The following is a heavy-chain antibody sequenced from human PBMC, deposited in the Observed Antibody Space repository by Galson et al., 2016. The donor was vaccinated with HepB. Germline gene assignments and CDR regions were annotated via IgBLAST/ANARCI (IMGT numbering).Heavy chain of an antibody. J-gene: IGHJ6*02. D-gene: IGHD3-10*01. CDR3: ASPLLLVRQKMYYYYGMDV. V-gene: IGHV1-69*13. CDR2: IIPGFGTP. CDR1: AGTFNNLA. Sequence: SVKVSCKAAAGTFNNLAISWVRQAPGQGLEWMGVIIPGFGTPNYAQKFQGRVTITADEVTTTAYMELSSLRSEDSAVYYCASPLLLVRQKMYYYYGMDVWGQGTTVTVSS.